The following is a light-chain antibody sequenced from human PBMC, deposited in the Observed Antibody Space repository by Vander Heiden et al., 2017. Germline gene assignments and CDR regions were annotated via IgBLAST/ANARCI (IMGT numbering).Light chain of an antibody. V-gene: IGKV1-12*01. CDR2: AAS. Sequence: DIQMTQSPSSVSASVGDRVTITCRASQGISGWLAWYQQKPGKAPKLLIYAASSLQSGVPSRFSGSGSGTDFTLTISSLQPEDFATYYCRQANSFFTFGGGTKVEIK. J-gene: IGKJ4*01. CDR1: QGISGW. CDR3: RQANSFFT.